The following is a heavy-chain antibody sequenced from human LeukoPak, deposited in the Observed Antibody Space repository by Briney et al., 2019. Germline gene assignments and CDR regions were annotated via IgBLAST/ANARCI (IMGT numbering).Heavy chain of an antibody. Sequence: RASVKVSCKASGYTFSSYGISWVRQAPGQGLEWMGSISADNGDINYAEKLQGRVTVTTDTSTSTAYMELRSLTFDDTAVYYCARTEESGYSYGYFGYYYYMDVWGKGTTVTVSS. J-gene: IGHJ6*03. CDR2: ISADNGDI. D-gene: IGHD5-18*01. V-gene: IGHV1-18*01. CDR3: ARTEESGYSYGYFGYYYYMDV. CDR1: GYTFSSYG.